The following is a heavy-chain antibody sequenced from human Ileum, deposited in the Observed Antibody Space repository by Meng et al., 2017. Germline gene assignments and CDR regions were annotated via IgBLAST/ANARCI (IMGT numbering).Heavy chain of an antibody. CDR1: AFAFDTYA. V-gene: IGHV3-23*01. J-gene: IGHJ5*02. Sequence: GESLKISCPASAFAFDTYAMSWLRQAPGKGPEWVSGINDSGLKTYYVESVKGRFTISRDNSKNTLYLEMNSLRGDDTAVYYCAKGRYSDWSGGSHWFHPWGQGTLVTVSS. D-gene: IGHD3-9*01. CDR2: INDSGLKT. CDR3: AKGRYSDWSGGSHWFHP.